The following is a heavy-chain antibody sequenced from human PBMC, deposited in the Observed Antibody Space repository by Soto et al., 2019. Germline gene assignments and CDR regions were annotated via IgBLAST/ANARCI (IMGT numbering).Heavy chain of an antibody. V-gene: IGHV1-58*01. CDR2: IVVGSGNT. D-gene: IGHD3-22*01. CDR3: AADYYDSSGYYLTNAFDI. Sequence: ASVKVSCKASGFTFTSSAVQWVRQARGQRXEWIGWIVVGSGNTNYAQKFQERVTITRDMSTSTAYMELSSLRSEDTAVYYCAADYYDSSGYYLTNAFDIWGQGTMVTV. CDR1: GFTFTSSA. J-gene: IGHJ3*02.